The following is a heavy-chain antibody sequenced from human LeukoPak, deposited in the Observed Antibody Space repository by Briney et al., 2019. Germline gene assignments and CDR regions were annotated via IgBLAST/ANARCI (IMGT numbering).Heavy chain of an antibody. CDR2: ISSSSSYI. CDR1: GFTFSSYS. V-gene: IGHV3-21*01. CDR3: ARFNNWNYGDFDI. D-gene: IGHD1-7*01. J-gene: IGHJ3*02. Sequence: GGSLRLSCAASGFTFSSYSMNWVRQAPGKGLEWVSSISSSSSYIYYADLVKGRFTISRDNAKNSLYLQMNSLRAEDTAVYYCARFNNWNYGDFDIWGQGTMVTVSS.